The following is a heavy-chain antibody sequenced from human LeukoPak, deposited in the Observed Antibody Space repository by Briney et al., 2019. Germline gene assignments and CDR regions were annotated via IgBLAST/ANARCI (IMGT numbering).Heavy chain of an antibody. V-gene: IGHV3-23*01. Sequence: PGGSLRLSCAASGFTFSSYAMSWVRQAPGKGLEWVSAISGSGGSTYYADSVKGRFTISRDNSKNTLYLEMNSLRAEGTAVYYCAYYLAMGNLDYWGQGTLVTVSS. CDR3: AYYLAMGNLDY. CDR1: GFTFSSYA. CDR2: ISGSGGST. D-gene: IGHD5-18*01. J-gene: IGHJ4*02.